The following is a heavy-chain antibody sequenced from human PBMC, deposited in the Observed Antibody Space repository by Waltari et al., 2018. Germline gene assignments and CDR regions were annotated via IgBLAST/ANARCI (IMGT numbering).Heavy chain of an antibody. D-gene: IGHD3-16*01. CDR2: VYYTGNT. Sequence: HLQLQDSGPALVKPSETLSLTCTVSGASFSSNHHFWGWIRQPPGKGLEWITTVYYTGNTYYNPSLQSRVSISVDTSKTHFSLKLKSVTAADAAIYYCASTVPAGGSSFDYWGQGILVTVSS. CDR1: GASFSSNHHF. CDR3: ASTVPAGGSSFDY. J-gene: IGHJ4*02. V-gene: IGHV4-39*07.